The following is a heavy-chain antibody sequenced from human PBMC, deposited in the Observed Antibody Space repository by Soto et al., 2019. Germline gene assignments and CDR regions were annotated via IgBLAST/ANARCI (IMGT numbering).Heavy chain of an antibody. D-gene: IGHD6-19*01. CDR3: ARGYDAVAGTFWFDP. V-gene: IGHV1-8*01. CDR2: MNPNSGNT. J-gene: IGHJ5*02. Sequence: QVQLVQSGAEVKKPGASVKVSCKASGYTFTSYDINWVRQATGQGLEWMGWMNPNSGNTGYAQKFQGRVTMTRNTSISTAYMELSSLGSEETAVYDCARGYDAVAGTFWFDPWGQGTLVTVSS. CDR1: GYTFTSYD.